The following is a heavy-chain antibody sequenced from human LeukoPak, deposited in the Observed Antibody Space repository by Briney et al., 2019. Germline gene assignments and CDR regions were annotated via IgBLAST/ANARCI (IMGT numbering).Heavy chain of an antibody. CDR1: GGSISSYY. CDR3: ARMLGLAAGTGRLSFGMDV. D-gene: IGHD6-13*01. J-gene: IGHJ6*01. Sequence: PSETLSLTCTVSGGSISSYYWSWIRQPPGKGLEWIGYIYYSGSTNYNPSLKSRVTISVDTSKNQFSLKLRSVTAAETAVYYCARMLGLAAGTGRLSFGMDVWGQGTTVTVSS. V-gene: IGHV4-59*08. CDR2: IYYSGST.